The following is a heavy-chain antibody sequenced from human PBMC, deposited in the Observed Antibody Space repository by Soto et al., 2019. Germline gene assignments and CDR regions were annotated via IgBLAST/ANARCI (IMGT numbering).Heavy chain of an antibody. CDR2: ISYSGST. J-gene: IGHJ4*02. CDR3: ARTTGTGDIVAVTLARYYFDY. D-gene: IGHD1-26*01. Sequence: SETLSLTCTVSGGSVSSGTYYWSWIRQPPGKGLEWIGHISYSGSTNYNPSLKSRVTISLQESKNQFSLNLSSMTAADTAVYYCARTTGTGDIVAVTLARYYFDYWGQGTLVTVSS. V-gene: IGHV4-61*01. CDR1: GGSVSSGTYY.